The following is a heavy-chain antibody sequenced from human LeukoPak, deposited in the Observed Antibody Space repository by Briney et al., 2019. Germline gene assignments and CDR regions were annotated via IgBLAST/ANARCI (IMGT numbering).Heavy chain of an antibody. J-gene: IGHJ1*01. CDR3: AKVVRPYSSGWYESAS. V-gene: IGHV3-30*18. Sequence: PGRSLRLSCAASGFTFSSYGMHWVCQAPGKGLERVAVISYDGSNKYYADSVKGRFTISRDNSKNTLYLQMNSLRAEDTTVYYCAKVVRPYSSGWYESASWGQGTLVTVSS. D-gene: IGHD6-19*01. CDR1: GFTFSSYG. CDR2: ISYDGSNK.